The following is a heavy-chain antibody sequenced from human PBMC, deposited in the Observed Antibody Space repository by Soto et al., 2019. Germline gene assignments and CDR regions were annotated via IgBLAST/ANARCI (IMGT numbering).Heavy chain of an antibody. V-gene: IGHV3-23*01. D-gene: IGHD3-10*01. CDR2: ISGSGGST. CDR1: GFTFSSYA. CDR3: AKDSDYYGSGSYLDY. J-gene: IGHJ4*02. Sequence: LRLSCAASGFTFSSYAMSWVRQAPGKGLEWVSAISGSGGSTYYADSVKGRFTISRDNSKNTLYLQMNSLRAEDTAVYYCAKDSDYYGSGSYLDYWGQGTLVTVSS.